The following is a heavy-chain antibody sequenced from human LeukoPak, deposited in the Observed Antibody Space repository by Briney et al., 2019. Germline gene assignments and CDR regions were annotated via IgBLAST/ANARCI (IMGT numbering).Heavy chain of an antibody. CDR2: ISAYNGNT. CDR3: ASLGGDGYNSHYYYYMDV. V-gene: IGHV1-18*01. D-gene: IGHD5-24*01. CDR1: GYTFTSYG. J-gene: IGHJ6*03. Sequence: GASVKVSCKASGYTFTSYGISWVRQAPGQGLEWMGWISAYNGNTNYAQKLQGRVTMTTDTSTSTAYTELRSLRSDDTAVYYCASLGGDGYNSHYYYYMDVWGKGTTVTVSS.